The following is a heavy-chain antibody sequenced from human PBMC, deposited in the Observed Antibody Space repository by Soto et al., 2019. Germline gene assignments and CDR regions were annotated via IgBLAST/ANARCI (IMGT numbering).Heavy chain of an antibody. D-gene: IGHD6-6*01. J-gene: IGHJ4*02. Sequence: SETLSLTCTVSGGSISNYYCSWIRQTPGKGLEYIGFIYNSGSTNYHPSLKSRVTISIDTSKNQFSLKLSSVTAADTAVYYCARDVLYSTSRIDSWGQGTLVTVSS. V-gene: IGHV4-59*13. CDR2: IYNSGST. CDR1: GGSISNYY. CDR3: ARDVLYSTSRIDS.